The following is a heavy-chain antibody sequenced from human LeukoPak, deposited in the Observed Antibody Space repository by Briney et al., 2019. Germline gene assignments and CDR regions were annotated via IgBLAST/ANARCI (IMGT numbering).Heavy chain of an antibody. CDR2: IAFDDTDR. D-gene: IGHD2-15*01. J-gene: IGHJ4*02. V-gene: IGHV3-30*04. CDR3: ASLPGCSGGSCYGDY. Sequence: GGSLRLSCAASGFIFGDYAMHWVRQAPGKGLEWVAAIAFDDTDRYYIDSVKGRFTISRDDSKNTLYLHMNSLRAEDTAVYYCASLPGCSGGSCYGDYWGQGTLVTVSS. CDR1: GFIFGDYA.